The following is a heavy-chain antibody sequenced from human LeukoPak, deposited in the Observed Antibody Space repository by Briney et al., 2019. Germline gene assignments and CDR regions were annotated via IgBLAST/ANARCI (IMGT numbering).Heavy chain of an antibody. Sequence: SETLSLTCTVSGASISNYYWSWIRQPPGKGPEWIGYIYYSGNTKYNPSLKSRVTISADTSKNRFSLKLNSVTAADTAIYYCARDGSGSYYKWFDPWGQGTLVTVSS. CDR2: IYYSGNT. D-gene: IGHD3-10*01. CDR3: ARDGSGSYYKWFDP. CDR1: GASISNYY. J-gene: IGHJ5*02. V-gene: IGHV4-59*01.